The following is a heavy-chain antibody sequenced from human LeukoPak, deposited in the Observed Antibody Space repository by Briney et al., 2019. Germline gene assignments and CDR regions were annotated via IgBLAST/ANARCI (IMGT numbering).Heavy chain of an antibody. J-gene: IGHJ6*03. CDR3: ARVPRPFGVVYYYYMDV. CDR2: IRYDGSTK. D-gene: IGHD3-3*01. CDR1: GFTFRDYY. Sequence: PGGSLRLSCAASGFTFRDYYMSWIRQAPGKGLEGVAFIRYDGSTKYYADSVKGRFTISRDNSKNPLYLQMNSLRAQDTAVYYCARVPRPFGVVYYYYMDVWGKGTTVTVSS. V-gene: IGHV3-30*02.